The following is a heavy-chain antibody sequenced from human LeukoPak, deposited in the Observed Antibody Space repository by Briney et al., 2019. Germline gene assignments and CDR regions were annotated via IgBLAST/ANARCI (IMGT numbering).Heavy chain of an antibody. D-gene: IGHD3-16*01. J-gene: IGHJ6*03. CDR1: GSGFTFGNFA. CDR2: ISGSGYYT. CDR3: AKDGSWGDYYFYFYMDV. V-gene: IGHV3-23*01. Sequence: SGGSLRLSCEASGSGFTFGNFALSWVRQAPGKGLEWVSGISGSGYYTYYADSVKGRFTISRDNSKNTLYIQMNSPRAEDTAVYYCAKDGSWGDYYFYFYMDVWGKGTTVTVSS.